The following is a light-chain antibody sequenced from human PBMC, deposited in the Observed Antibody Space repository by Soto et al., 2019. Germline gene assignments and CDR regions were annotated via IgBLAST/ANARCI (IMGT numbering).Light chain of an antibody. Sequence: QSVLTQPRSVSGSPGQSVTISCTGTSSDVGNYHYVSWYQQHPGKAPKLMIYDVNKRPSGVPDRFSGSKSGNTASLTISGLQAEDAADYYCCSYAGSYTLVFGGGTKVTVL. J-gene: IGLJ2*01. CDR1: SSDVGNYHY. CDR2: DVN. CDR3: CSYAGSYTLV. V-gene: IGLV2-11*01.